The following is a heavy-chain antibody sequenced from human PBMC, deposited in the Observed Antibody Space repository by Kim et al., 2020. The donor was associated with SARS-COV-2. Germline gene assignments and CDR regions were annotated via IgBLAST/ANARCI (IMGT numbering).Heavy chain of an antibody. J-gene: IGHJ6*02. V-gene: IGHV4-59*13. CDR2: IYYSGST. CDR1: GGSISSYY. Sequence: SETLSLTCTVSGGSISSYYWSWIRQPPGKGLEWIGYIYYSGSTNYNPSLKRRVTISVDTSKNQFSLKLSSVTAADTAVYYFARGGSSSWKPPATSYYYYGMDLWGQGTTVTVSS. D-gene: IGHD6-13*01. CDR3: ARGGSSSWKPPATSYYYYGMDL.